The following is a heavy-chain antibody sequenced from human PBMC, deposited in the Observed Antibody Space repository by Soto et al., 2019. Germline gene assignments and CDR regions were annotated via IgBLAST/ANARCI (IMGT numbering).Heavy chain of an antibody. D-gene: IGHD3-3*01. CDR1: GGSFDGYY. J-gene: IGHJ4*02. CDR3: ARGVDSWSGYLF. V-gene: IGHV4-34*01. Sequence: SETLSLTCALYGGSFDGYYWRCIRQSPGKGLEWIGEIHHSGSTKYNPSLKSRVYLSVDTSTKQFSLKMTSMTAADRGVYYCARGVDSWSGYLFWGQGTPVT. CDR2: IHHSGST.